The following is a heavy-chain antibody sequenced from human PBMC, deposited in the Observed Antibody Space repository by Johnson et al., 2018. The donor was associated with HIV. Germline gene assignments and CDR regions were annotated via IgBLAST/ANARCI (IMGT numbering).Heavy chain of an antibody. CDR1: GFTFDDYA. J-gene: IGHJ3*02. D-gene: IGHD3-22*01. CDR3: AKEYYYDSSGFPDAFDI. V-gene: IGHV3-9*01. Sequence: VESGGALVQPGRSLRLSCAASGFTFDDYAMHWVRQAPGKGLEWVSGISWNSGSIGYADSVKGRFTISRDNAKNSLYLQMNSLRAEDTAVYYCAKEYYYDSSGFPDAFDIWGQGTMVTVSS. CDR2: ISWNSGSI.